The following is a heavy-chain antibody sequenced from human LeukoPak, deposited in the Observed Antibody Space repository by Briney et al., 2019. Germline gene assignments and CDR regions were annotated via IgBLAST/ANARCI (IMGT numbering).Heavy chain of an antibody. D-gene: IGHD1-26*01. CDR1: GETFSGYF. V-gene: IGHV4-34*01. CDR3: ARRPRNAGSYDSPSGLDY. J-gene: IGHJ4*02. CDR2: VDHSGTT. Sequence: SETLSLTCAVYGETFSGYFWSWIRQPPGRGLEWIGEVDHSGTTNYNPSLKSQVTISADTSKNQFSLKVTSMTAADTAVYYCARRPRNAGSYDSPSGLDYWGQGTLVTVSS.